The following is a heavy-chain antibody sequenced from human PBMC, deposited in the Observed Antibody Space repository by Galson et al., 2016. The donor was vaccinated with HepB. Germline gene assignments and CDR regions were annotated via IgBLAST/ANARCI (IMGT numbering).Heavy chain of an antibody. CDR1: GFTFSSYW. CDR3: ARPSSRLEVAGGDAFDL. Sequence: SLRLSCAASGFTFSSYWMHWVRQAPGKGLVWVSRINSDGSRTSYADSVKGRFTNPRDNSKNTLYPYMRSMRAEDTAVYYCARPSSRLEVAGGDAFDLWGQGTMVTVSS. CDR2: INSDGSRT. D-gene: IGHD4-23*01. J-gene: IGHJ3*01. V-gene: IGHV3-74*01.